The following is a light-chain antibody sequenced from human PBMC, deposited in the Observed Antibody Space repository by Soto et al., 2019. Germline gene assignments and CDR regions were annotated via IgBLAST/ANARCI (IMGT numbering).Light chain of an antibody. CDR2: DDI. J-gene: IGLJ2*01. Sequence: QSVLTQPPSVSGAPGQRVTITCTGSSSNIGARYDVHWYQQLPGTAPKLLIYDDINRPSGVPDRFSGSKSGTSASLAITGLQPEDEADYYCQSYDSSLSGVVFGGGTKLTVL. V-gene: IGLV1-40*01. CDR1: SSNIGARYD. CDR3: QSYDSSLSGVV.